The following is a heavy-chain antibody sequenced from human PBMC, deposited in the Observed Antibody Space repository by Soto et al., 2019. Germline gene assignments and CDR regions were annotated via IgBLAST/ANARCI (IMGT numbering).Heavy chain of an antibody. CDR3: ARVSSSWYSGERSYYFDY. CDR2: ISAYNGNT. CDR1: GYTFTSYG. D-gene: IGHD6-13*01. V-gene: IGHV1-18*01. Sequence: QVQLVQSGAEVKKPGASVKVSCKASGYTFTSYGISWVRQAPGQGLEWMGWISAYNGNTNYAQKLQGRVTMTTDTSTSTAYMELRSLRSDDTAVYYCARVSSSWYSGERSYYFDYWGQGTLVTVSS. J-gene: IGHJ4*02.